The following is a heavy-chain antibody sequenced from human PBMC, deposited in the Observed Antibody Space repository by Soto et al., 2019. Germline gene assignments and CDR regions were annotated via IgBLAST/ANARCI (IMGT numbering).Heavy chain of an antibody. CDR1: GGSISSGGYY. J-gene: IGHJ6*02. D-gene: IGHD2-2*01. CDR3: ARAGDCSSTSCSVNRSRYYYYGMDV. Sequence: PSETLSLTCTVSGGSISSGGYYWSWIRQHPGKGLEWIGYIYYSGSTYYNPSLKSRVTISVDTSKNQFSLKLSSVTAADTAVYYCARAGDCSSTSCSVNRSRYYYYGMDVWGQGTTVTVSS. CDR2: IYYSGST. V-gene: IGHV4-31*03.